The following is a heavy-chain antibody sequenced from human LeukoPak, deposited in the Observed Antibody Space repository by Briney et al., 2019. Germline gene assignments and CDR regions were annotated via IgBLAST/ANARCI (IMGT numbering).Heavy chain of an antibody. D-gene: IGHD6-19*01. CDR2: IYYIGST. V-gene: IGHV4-59*01. J-gene: IGHJ4*02. CDR1: GGSISNYY. CDR3: ARGEAVAGIVDY. Sequence: SETLSLTCTVSGGSISNYYWSWIRQPPGKELEWIGYIYYIGSTNYNPSLKRRVTISVDTSKNQFSLKLSSVTAADTAVYYCARGEAVAGIVDYWGQGTLVTVSS.